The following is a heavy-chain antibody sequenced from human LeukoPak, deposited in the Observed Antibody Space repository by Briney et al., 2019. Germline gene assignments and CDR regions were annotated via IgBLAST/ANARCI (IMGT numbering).Heavy chain of an antibody. D-gene: IGHD3-10*01. Sequence: GGSLRLSCAASGFTFSHYWMHWVRQAPGKGLVWVSRIESDGGRTDYADSLKGRFTISRDNSKNKLYLQMNSLRAEDTAVYFCAGVRYYGSGTYFFDYWGQGTLVTVSS. CDR3: AGVRYYGSGTYFFDY. CDR1: GFTFSHYW. CDR2: IESDGGRT. V-gene: IGHV3-74*01. J-gene: IGHJ4*02.